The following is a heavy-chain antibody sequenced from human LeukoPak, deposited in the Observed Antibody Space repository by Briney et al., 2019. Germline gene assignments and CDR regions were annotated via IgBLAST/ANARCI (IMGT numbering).Heavy chain of an antibody. D-gene: IGHD6-13*01. CDR3: ARVTGSSWSYWYFDL. J-gene: IGHJ2*01. Sequence: PSETLSLTCTVSGGSISSYYWSWIRQPAGKGLEWIGRIYTSGSINYNPSLKRRVTMSVDTSKNQFSLKLNSVTAADTAVYFCARVTGSSWSYWYFDLWGRGTLVTVSS. V-gene: IGHV4-4*07. CDR1: GGSISSYY. CDR2: IYTSGSI.